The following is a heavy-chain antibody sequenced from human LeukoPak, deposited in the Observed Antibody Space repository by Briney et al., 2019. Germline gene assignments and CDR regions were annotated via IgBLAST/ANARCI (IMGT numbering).Heavy chain of an antibody. V-gene: IGHV1-18*01. Sequence: GASVKVSCKASGYTFTSYGISWVRQAPGQGLEWMGWISAYNGNTNYAQKLQGRVTMTTDTSTSTAYMELRSLRSDDTAVYYCARSSGYDSHYGMDVWGQGTTVTVSS. D-gene: IGHD5-12*01. J-gene: IGHJ6*02. CDR1: GYTFTSYG. CDR3: ARSSGYDSHYGMDV. CDR2: ISAYNGNT.